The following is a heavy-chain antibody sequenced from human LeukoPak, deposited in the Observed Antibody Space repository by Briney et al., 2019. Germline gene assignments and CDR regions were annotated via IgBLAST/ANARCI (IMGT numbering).Heavy chain of an antibody. V-gene: IGHV1-69*05. CDR3: ARISHPMVRDLGFDY. Sequence: GASVKVSCKASGGTFNNYAINWVRQAPGQGLVWMGGIIPIFGTPNYAQNFQGRVTITTDESTSTAYMELRSLRSDDMAIYYCARISHPMVRDLGFDYWGQGTFVAVSS. D-gene: IGHD3-10*01. CDR1: GGTFNNYA. CDR2: IIPIFGTP. J-gene: IGHJ4*02.